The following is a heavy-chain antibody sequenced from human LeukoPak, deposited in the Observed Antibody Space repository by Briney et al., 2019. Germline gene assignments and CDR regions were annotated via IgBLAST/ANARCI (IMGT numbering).Heavy chain of an antibody. Sequence: PGGSLRLSCAASGFTFSDRDMDWVRQAPGKGLEWVGRSRNKAKSHTTEYAASVKGRFTISRDNSNNSVWLQMNSLKTGDTAVYYCALWSYYYYGLDVWGQGTTVTVSS. V-gene: IGHV3-72*01. CDR1: GFTFSDRD. J-gene: IGHJ6*02. CDR2: SRNKAKSHTT. D-gene: IGHD3-16*01. CDR3: ALWSYYYYGLDV.